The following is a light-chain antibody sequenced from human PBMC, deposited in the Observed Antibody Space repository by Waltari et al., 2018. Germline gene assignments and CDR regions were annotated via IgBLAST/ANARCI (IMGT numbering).Light chain of an antibody. CDR1: TSAAGGYNY. V-gene: IGLV2-14*01. CDR3: SSYTSSSTV. Sequence: QSALTQPASVSGSPGQSITISCTGTTSAAGGYNYVSWYQQHPGNAPKLMIYEVSNRPSGVSNRFSGSKSGNTASLTISGLQAEDEADYYCSSYTSSSTVFGGGTKLTVL. CDR2: EVS. J-gene: IGLJ2*01.